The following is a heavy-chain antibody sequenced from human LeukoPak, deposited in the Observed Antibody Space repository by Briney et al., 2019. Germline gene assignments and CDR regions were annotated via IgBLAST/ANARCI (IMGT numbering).Heavy chain of an antibody. V-gene: IGHV4-59*08. CDR3: ARHEGYDSSGLDY. CDR1: GGSISSYY. Sequence: SETLSLTCTVSGGSISSYYWSWIRQPPGKGLEWIGYIYYSGSTNYNPSLKSRVTISVDTSKNQFSLKLSSVTAADTAVYYCARHEGYDSSGLDYWGQGTLVTVSS. J-gene: IGHJ4*02. CDR2: IYYSGST. D-gene: IGHD3-22*01.